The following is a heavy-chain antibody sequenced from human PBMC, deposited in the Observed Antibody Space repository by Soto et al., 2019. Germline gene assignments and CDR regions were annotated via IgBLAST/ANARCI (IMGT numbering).Heavy chain of an antibody. V-gene: IGHV1-46*01. CDR1: GYTFTDYY. CDR2: INPSGGNI. D-gene: IGHD3-16*01. J-gene: IGHJ4*02. Sequence: QVQLVQSGAEVKKPGASVKVSCKASGYTFTDYYIHWVRQAPGQGLEWMGLINPSGGNIKYAQNFRGRASMTXXTXTXXVEMEWSSLKAEDTAVDYCAGDHPLGGGPNRALEYWGQGTLVTVSS. CDR3: AGDHPLGGGPNRALEY.